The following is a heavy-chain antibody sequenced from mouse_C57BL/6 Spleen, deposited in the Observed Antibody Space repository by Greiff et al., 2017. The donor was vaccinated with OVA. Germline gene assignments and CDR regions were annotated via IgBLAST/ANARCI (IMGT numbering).Heavy chain of an antibody. V-gene: IGHV1-69*01. Sequence: VQLQQPGAELVMPGASVKLSCKASGYTFTSYWMHWVKQRPGQGLEWIGEIDPSDSYTNYNQKFKGKSTLTVDKSSSTAYMQLSSLTSEDSAVYYCAREPYYSNWFAYWGQGTLVTVSA. CDR2: IDPSDSYT. CDR1: GYTFTSYW. J-gene: IGHJ3*01. CDR3: AREPYYSNWFAY. D-gene: IGHD2-5*01.